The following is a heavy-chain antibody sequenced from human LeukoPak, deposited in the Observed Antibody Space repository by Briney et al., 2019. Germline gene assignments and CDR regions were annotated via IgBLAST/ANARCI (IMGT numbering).Heavy chain of an antibody. J-gene: IGHJ4*02. CDR2: IYASGST. D-gene: IGHD3-3*01. CDR3: ASGGSYDFWSALLFDY. Sequence: SETLSLTCTVSGGSINSYYWNWIRQPAGKGLEWIGRIYASGSTNYNPSFKSRVTMSVDTSKNQSSLKLSSVTAADTAVYYCASGGSYDFWSALLFDYWGQGTLVTVSS. V-gene: IGHV4-4*07. CDR1: GGSINSYY.